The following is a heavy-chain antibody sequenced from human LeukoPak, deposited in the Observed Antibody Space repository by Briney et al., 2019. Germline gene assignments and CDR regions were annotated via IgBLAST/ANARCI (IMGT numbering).Heavy chain of an antibody. CDR1: GYTFTRYT. J-gene: IGHJ4*02. V-gene: IGHV1-3*01. Sequence: ASVTVSCKASGYTFTRYTMHWVRQAPGQRFEWMGWIDAGNGDTKYSQNFLGRVTITRDTSANTAYMELSSLRSEDTAVYYCARPYKQQLDFDYWGQGTLVTVSS. CDR2: IDAGNGDT. CDR3: ARPYKQQLDFDY. D-gene: IGHD6-13*01.